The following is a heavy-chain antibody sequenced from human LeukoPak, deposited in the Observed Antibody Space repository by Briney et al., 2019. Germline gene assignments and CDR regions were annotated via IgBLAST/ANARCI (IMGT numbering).Heavy chain of an antibody. CDR1: GFTFSSSS. J-gene: IGHJ6*02. CDR2: ISTSGGTI. Sequence: GGSLRLSCAASGFTFSSSSMNWVRQAPEKGLEWVSYISTSGGTIYYADSVKGRFTISRDNAKNSLYLQMNSLRAEDTAVYYCTRDGRVAYEMDVWGQGTTVTVSS. V-gene: IGHV3-48*01. CDR3: TRDGRVAYEMDV. D-gene: IGHD2-15*01.